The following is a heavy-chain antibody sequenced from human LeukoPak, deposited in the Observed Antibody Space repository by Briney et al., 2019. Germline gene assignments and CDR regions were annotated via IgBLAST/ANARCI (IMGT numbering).Heavy chain of an antibody. Sequence: PSETLSLTCAVYGGSFSGYYWGWIRQPPGKGLEWIGSIYHSGSTYYNPSLKSRVTISVDTSKNQFSLKLSSVTAADTAVYYCASLSITMVRGVIITRDYWGQGTLVTVSS. D-gene: IGHD3-10*01. J-gene: IGHJ4*02. CDR1: GGSFSGYY. CDR3: ASLSITMVRGVIITRDY. V-gene: IGHV4-38-2*01. CDR2: IYHSGST.